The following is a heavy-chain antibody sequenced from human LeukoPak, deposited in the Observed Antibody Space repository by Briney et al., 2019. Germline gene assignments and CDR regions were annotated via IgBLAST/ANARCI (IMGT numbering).Heavy chain of an antibody. J-gene: IGHJ5*02. CDR2: IYYSGST. Sequence: SETLPLTCTVSGGSISSYYWSWIRQPPGKGLEWIGYIYYSGSTNYNPSLKSRATISVDTSKNQFSLKLSSVTAADTAVYYCARLGSPINWFDPWGQGTLVTVSS. CDR3: ARLGSPINWFDP. D-gene: IGHD6-13*01. V-gene: IGHV4-59*01. CDR1: GGSISSYY.